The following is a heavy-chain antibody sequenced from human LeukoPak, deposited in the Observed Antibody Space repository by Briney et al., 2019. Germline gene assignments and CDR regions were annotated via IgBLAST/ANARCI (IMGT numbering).Heavy chain of an antibody. D-gene: IGHD3-10*01. J-gene: IGHJ5*02. CDR3: ARELSMVRGGRGFDP. Sequence: GGSLRLSCAASGFTFSSYSMNWVRQAPGKGLEWVSSISSSSSYIYYADSVKGRFTISRDNAKNSLYLQMNSLRAEDTAAYYCARELSMVRGGRGFDPWGQGTLVTVSS. CDR2: ISSSSSYI. V-gene: IGHV3-21*01. CDR1: GFTFSSYS.